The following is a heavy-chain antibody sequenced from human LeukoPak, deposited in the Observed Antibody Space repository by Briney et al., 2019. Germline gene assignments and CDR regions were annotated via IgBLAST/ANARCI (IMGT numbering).Heavy chain of an antibody. Sequence: GESLKISWKGSGYSFTSYWIGWVRQMPGKGLEWMGIIYPGDSDTRYSPSFQRKVTISADKSISTAYLQWSSLKASDTAMYYCARSSQLGYCSGGSCMDVWGQGTTVTVSS. J-gene: IGHJ6*02. D-gene: IGHD2-15*01. CDR1: GYSFTSYW. CDR3: ARSSQLGYCSGGSCMDV. CDR2: IYPGDSDT. V-gene: IGHV5-51*01.